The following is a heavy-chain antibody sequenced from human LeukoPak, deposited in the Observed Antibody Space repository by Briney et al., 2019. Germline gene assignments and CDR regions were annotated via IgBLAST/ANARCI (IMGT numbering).Heavy chain of an antibody. CDR2: IYYSGST. Sequence: SETLSLTCTVSGGSISSSSYYWGWIRQPPGKGLEWIGSIYYSGSTYYNPSLKSRVTISVDTSKNQFSLKLSSVTAADTAVYYCARGDRLQQLPFDYWGQGTLVTVSS. CDR1: GGSISSSSYY. CDR3: ARGDRLQQLPFDY. V-gene: IGHV4-39*07. D-gene: IGHD4-11*01. J-gene: IGHJ4*02.